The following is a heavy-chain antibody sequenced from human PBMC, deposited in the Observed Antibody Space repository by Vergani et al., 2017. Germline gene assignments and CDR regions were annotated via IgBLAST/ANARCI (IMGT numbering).Heavy chain of an antibody. D-gene: IGHD3-9*01. J-gene: IGHJ4*02. CDR1: GFTFSDYY. CDR2: ISSSGSTI. Sequence: QVQLVESGGGLVKPGGSLRLSCAASGFTFSDYYMSWIRQAPGKGLEWVSYISSSGSTIYYADSVKGRFTISRDNAKTSLYLQMNSLRAEDTAVYYCARAEVIYDILTGYYIGPPGYWGQGTLVTVSS. V-gene: IGHV3-11*04. CDR3: ARAEVIYDILTGYYIGPPGY.